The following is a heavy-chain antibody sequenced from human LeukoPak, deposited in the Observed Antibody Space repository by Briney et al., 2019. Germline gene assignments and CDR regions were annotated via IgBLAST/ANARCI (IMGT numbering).Heavy chain of an antibody. D-gene: IGHD3-10*02. Sequence: GGSLRHSCEASGFNFSAYDMTWVRQAPGQGLEWVSSIGSDNKPHYSESVKGRFAISRDNSKSMLFLQLNSLRAEHTALYYCARHLHYYVAIDVWGQGTTVTVSS. V-gene: IGHV3-23*05. CDR3: ARHLHYYVAIDV. J-gene: IGHJ6*02. CDR1: GFNFSAYD. CDR2: IGSDNKP.